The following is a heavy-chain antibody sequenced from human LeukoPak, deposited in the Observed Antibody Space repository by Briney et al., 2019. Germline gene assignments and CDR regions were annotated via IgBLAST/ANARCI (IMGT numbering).Heavy chain of an antibody. CDR2: ISGSSWTI. V-gene: IGHV3-48*01. Sequence: GGSLRLSCAASGFTFSNCGMNWVRQAPGKGLEWVSYISGSSWTIYYADSVKGRFTISRDNAKNSLYLQMNSLRAEDTAVYYCATLEYWGQGTLVTVSS. J-gene: IGHJ4*02. CDR1: GFTFSNCG. CDR3: ATLEY.